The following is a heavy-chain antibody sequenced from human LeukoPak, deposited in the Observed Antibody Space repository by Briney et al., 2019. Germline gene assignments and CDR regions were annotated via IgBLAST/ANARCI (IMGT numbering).Heavy chain of an antibody. CDR3: ARVEAYCGGDCPEYFQH. D-gene: IGHD2-21*02. J-gene: IGHJ1*01. CDR1: GGTFNSYA. Sequence: SVKVSCKASGGTFNSYAISRVRQAPGQGLEWMGRIIPIFGIANYAQKFQGRVTITADKSTSTAYMELSSLRSEDTAVYYCARVEAYCGGDCPEYFQHWGQGTLVTVSS. CDR2: IIPIFGIA. V-gene: IGHV1-69*04.